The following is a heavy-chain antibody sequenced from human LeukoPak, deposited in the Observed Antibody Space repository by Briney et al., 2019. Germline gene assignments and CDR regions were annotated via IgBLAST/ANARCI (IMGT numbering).Heavy chain of an antibody. CDR1: GFTLSSYE. J-gene: IGHJ6*02. V-gene: IGHV3-48*03. CDR2: SSSGGNTI. CDR3: ARDRGYYHGMDV. Sequence: GGSLRLSRAASGFTLSSYEMNWVRQAPGKGLEWVSYSSSGGNTIYYADSVKGRFTMSRDNAKNSLYLQMNSLRAEDTAVYYCARDRGYYHGMDVWGQGATVTVSS.